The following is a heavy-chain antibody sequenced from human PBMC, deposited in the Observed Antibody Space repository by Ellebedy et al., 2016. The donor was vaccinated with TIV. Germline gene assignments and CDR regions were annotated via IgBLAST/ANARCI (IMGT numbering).Heavy chain of an antibody. V-gene: IGHV3-21*06. CDR2: LTGLSSYM. J-gene: IGHJ4*02. CDR3: SRGIAAVMY. CDR1: GFTFSNYS. D-gene: IGHD6-13*01. Sequence: GESLKISCAGTGFTFSNYSMNWVRQAPGKGLAWVSSLTGLSSYMFYADSVKGRFTISRDNAKNTLYLQMNSLRAEDTAVYYCSRGIAAVMYWGQGTLVTVSS.